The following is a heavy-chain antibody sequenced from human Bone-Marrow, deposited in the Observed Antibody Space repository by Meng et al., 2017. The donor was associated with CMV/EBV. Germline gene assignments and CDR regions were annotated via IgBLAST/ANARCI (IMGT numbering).Heavy chain of an antibody. D-gene: IGHD3-10*01. CDR3: ARVLVVRGKGLYGMDV. Sequence: GESLKISCAASGFIFSSHWMTWVRQAPGKGLEWVANMNQDGSQKNYVDSVKGRFTISRDDSKNSLYLQMNSLKTEDTAVYYCARVLVVRGKGLYGMDVWGQGTTVTVSS. CDR2: MNQDGSQK. CDR1: GFIFSSHW. J-gene: IGHJ6*02. V-gene: IGHV3-7*03.